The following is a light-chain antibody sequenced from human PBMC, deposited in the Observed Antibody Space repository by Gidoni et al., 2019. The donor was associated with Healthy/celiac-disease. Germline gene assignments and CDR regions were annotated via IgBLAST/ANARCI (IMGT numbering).Light chain of an antibody. CDR1: QSVLYSSNNKNY. CDR3: QQYYSTPPT. Sequence: IVMTQSPDSLAVALGERATLNCNSSQSVLYSSNNKNYLPWYQQKPGQPPTLPIYWASTRESGVPDRFSGSGSGTDFTPTISSLQAEDVAVYYCQQYYSTPPTFGGGTKVEIK. CDR2: WAS. V-gene: IGKV4-1*01. J-gene: IGKJ4*01.